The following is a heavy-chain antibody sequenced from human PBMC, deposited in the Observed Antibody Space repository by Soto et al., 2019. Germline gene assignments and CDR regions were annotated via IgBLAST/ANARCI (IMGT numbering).Heavy chain of an antibody. D-gene: IGHD3-9*01. J-gene: IGHJ4*02. V-gene: IGHV3-23*01. CDR1: GFVFNNYT. CDR3: AKDGDWYYFATGYYSRGNYFDY. Sequence: PGGSLRLSCPASGFVFNNYTIFWVHQDPGKGLESVATFSSGGGTTYYTDHVKGLFTISIVNSMNLLYLQMNSLRADDTAVYYCAKDGDWYYFATGYYSRGNYFDYWGRGTLVTVSS. CDR2: FSSGGGTT.